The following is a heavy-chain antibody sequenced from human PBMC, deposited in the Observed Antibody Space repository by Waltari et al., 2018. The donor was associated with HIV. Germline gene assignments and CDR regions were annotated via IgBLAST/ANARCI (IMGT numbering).Heavy chain of an antibody. CDR2: IIPIFGTA. V-gene: IGHV1-69*06. J-gene: IGHJ5*02. CDR1: GGTFSSYA. CDR3: SAARSITMVRGKGGWFDP. Sequence: QVQLVQSGAEVKKPGSSVKVSCKASGGTFSSYAISWVRQAPGQGLEWMGGIIPIFGTANYAQKFQGRVTITADKSTSTAYMELSSLRSEDTAVYYCSAARSITMVRGKGGWFDPWGQGTLVTVSS. D-gene: IGHD3-10*01.